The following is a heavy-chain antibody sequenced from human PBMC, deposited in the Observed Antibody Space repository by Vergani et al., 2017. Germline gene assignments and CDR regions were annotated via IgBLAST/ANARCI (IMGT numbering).Heavy chain of an antibody. CDR2: ISGSSSTI. Sequence: EVQLLESGGGLVQPGGSLRLSCAASGFTFSSYAMSWVRQAPGKGLEWVSAISGSSSTIYYADSVKGRFTISRDNAKNSLYLQMNSLRAEDTAVYYCARDLDFWSGYYPDYFDYWGQGTLVTVSS. J-gene: IGHJ4*02. CDR1: GFTFSSYA. D-gene: IGHD3-3*01. CDR3: ARDLDFWSGYYPDYFDY. V-gene: IGHV3-48*01.